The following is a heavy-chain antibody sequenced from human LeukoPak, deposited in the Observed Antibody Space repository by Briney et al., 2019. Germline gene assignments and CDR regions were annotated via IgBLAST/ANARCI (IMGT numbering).Heavy chain of an antibody. V-gene: IGHV3-21*01. Sequence: KTGGSLRLSCAASGFTFSSYSMNWVRQAPGKGLEWVSSISSSSSYIYYADSVKGRFTISRDNAKNSLYLQMNSLRAEDTDVYYCARDFQWLVNDAFDIWGQGTMVTVSS. J-gene: IGHJ3*02. D-gene: IGHD6-19*01. CDR3: ARDFQWLVNDAFDI. CDR1: GFTFSSYS. CDR2: ISSSSSYI.